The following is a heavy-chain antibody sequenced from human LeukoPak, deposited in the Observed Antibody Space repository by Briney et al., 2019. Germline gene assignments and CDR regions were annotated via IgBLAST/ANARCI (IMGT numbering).Heavy chain of an antibody. V-gene: IGHV5-51*01. Sequence: GESLKISCKGSGYSFTNYWINWVRQMPGKGLEWMGIIYPGDSDTRYSPSFQGQVTISAVKSISTAYLQWNNLKASDTAMYYCAGQDIVVVATATRAFDIWGQGTMVTVSS. D-gene: IGHD2-15*01. CDR1: GYSFTNYW. CDR3: AGQDIVVVATATRAFDI. J-gene: IGHJ3*02. CDR2: IYPGDSDT.